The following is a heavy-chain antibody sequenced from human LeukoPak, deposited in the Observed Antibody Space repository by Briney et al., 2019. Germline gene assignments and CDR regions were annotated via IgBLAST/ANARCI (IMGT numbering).Heavy chain of an antibody. CDR3: TTVEDDSSGYSPFTD. Sequence: GGSLRLSCAASGFTFSSYAMSWVRQAPGKGLEWVGRIKSKTDGGTTDYAAPVKGRFTISRDDSKNTLYLQMNSLKTEDTAVYYCTTVEDDSSGYSPFTDWGQGTLVTVSS. D-gene: IGHD3-22*01. CDR1: GFTFSSYA. CDR2: IKSKTDGGTT. J-gene: IGHJ4*02. V-gene: IGHV3-15*01.